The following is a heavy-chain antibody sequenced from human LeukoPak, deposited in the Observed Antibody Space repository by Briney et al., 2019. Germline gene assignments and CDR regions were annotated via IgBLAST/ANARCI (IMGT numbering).Heavy chain of an antibody. CDR1: GFTFTNYD. D-gene: IGHD6-19*01. Sequence: PGRSLRLSCAASGFTFTNYDMHWVRQAPGKGREWVAVIWFDGSNKFYAESVKGRFTISRDNSKNTLYLQMNSLRAEDTAVYYCAKGRVAGSLTPSDYWGQGTLVTVSS. CDR2: IWFDGSNK. J-gene: IGHJ4*02. CDR3: AKGRVAGSLTPSDY. V-gene: IGHV3-33*06.